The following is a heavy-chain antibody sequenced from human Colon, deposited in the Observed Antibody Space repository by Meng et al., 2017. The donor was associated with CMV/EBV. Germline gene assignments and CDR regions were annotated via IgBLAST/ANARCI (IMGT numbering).Heavy chain of an antibody. CDR1: GYTCKSHD. CDR2: MSPDSGDA. J-gene: IGHJ1*01. Sequence: ASGYTCKSHDINWVRQAPGQGLEWMGWMSPDSGDAGYAPKFQGRLTMTRDTATGTAYMELSTLTSEDTATYFCARASYSGSYHSLGFWGQGSLVTVSS. D-gene: IGHD1-26*01. V-gene: IGHV1-8*01. CDR3: ARASYSGSYHSLGF.